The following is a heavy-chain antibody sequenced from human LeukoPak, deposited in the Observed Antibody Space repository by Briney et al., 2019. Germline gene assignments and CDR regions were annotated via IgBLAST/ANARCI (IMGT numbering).Heavy chain of an antibody. J-gene: IGHJ4*02. CDR3: SRESGAFSPFGY. Sequence: PSGTLSLTRDVSGGPISRTNWWSWVRQSPGQGLEWIGEISLSGRTNYNPSLQSRVTMSLDESKNQLSLDLASVTAADTAVYYCSRESGAFSPFGYWGQGTLVTVHS. CDR1: GGPISRTNW. D-gene: IGHD1-26*01. CDR2: ISLSGRT. V-gene: IGHV4-4*02.